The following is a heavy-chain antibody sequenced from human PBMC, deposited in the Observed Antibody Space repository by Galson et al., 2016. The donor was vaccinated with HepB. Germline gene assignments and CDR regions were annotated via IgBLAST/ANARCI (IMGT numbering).Heavy chain of an antibody. Sequence: TLSLTCAVYGVSFSGYYWSWIRQPPGKGPEWMGEITHTGSTTHNPSLKSRVAMSLDTSKNHLSLKLNFVTAADTAVYYCARGHPRGRYDYTSGNYNNVVFDVWGQGTLVTVSA. CDR3: ARGHPRGRYDYTSGNYNNVVFDV. V-gene: IGHV4-34*01. J-gene: IGHJ5*02. CDR1: GVSFSGYY. D-gene: IGHD3-10*01. CDR2: ITHTGST.